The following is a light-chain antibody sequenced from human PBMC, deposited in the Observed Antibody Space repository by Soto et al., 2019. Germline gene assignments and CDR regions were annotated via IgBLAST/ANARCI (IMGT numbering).Light chain of an antibody. Sequence: QSVLTQPASVSGSPGQSITISCTGTSSDVGGYNYVSWFQHHPGKAPKLMIYEVSNRPSGVSNRFSGSKSGNTASLTISGLQAEDEDDYYCSSYTSSSTLFYVFGTGTKLTVL. CDR3: SSYTSSSTLFYV. CDR2: EVS. J-gene: IGLJ1*01. CDR1: SSDVGGYNY. V-gene: IGLV2-14*01.